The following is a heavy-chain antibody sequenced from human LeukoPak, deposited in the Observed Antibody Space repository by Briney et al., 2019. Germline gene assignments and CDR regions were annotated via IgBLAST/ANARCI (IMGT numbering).Heavy chain of an antibody. V-gene: IGHV3-64*01. CDR1: GFTFSSYA. Sequence: GGSLRVSCAASGFTFSSYAMHWVHQAPGKGLEYVSAISSNGGSTYYANSVKGRFTISRDNSKNTLYLQMGSLRAEDMAVYYCARDDSSGLRPYYFDYWGQGTLVTVSS. J-gene: IGHJ4*02. CDR2: ISSNGGST. D-gene: IGHD3-22*01. CDR3: ARDDSSGLRPYYFDY.